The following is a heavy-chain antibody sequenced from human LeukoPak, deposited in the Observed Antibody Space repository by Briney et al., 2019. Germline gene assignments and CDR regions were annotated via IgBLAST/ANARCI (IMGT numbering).Heavy chain of an antibody. V-gene: IGHV3-53*01. CDR3: ARASSGWPWYYMDV. CDR1: GFTVSSNY. CDR2: IYSGGST. D-gene: IGHD6-19*01. Sequence: GGSLRLSCAASGFTVSSNYMSWVRQAPGKGLEWVSVIYSGGSTYYADSVKGRFTISRDNSKNTLYLQMNSLRAEDTDVYYCARASSGWPWYYMDVWGKGTTVTVSS. J-gene: IGHJ6*03.